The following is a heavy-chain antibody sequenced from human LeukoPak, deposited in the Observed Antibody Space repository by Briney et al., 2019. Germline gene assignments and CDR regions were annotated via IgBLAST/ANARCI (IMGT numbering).Heavy chain of an antibody. D-gene: IGHD3-10*01. CDR2: ISSSTSYM. Sequence: GSLRLSCAASGFTFSDYEMNWVRQAPGKGLEWVSSISSSTSYMYYADSVKGRFTISRDSARNSLYLQMNSLRAEDTAVYYCARVSTYYGSGNYQKQFDSWGQGTLVTVSS. CDR3: ARVSTYYGSGNYQKQFDS. J-gene: IGHJ4*02. V-gene: IGHV3-21*01. CDR1: GFTFSDYE.